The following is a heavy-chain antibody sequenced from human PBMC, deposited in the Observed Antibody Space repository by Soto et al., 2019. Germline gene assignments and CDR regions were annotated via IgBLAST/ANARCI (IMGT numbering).Heavy chain of an antibody. V-gene: IGHV3-30*18. CDR2: ISYDGSNK. Sequence: VQLVESGGGVVQPGRSLRLSCAASGFTFSSYGMHWVRQAPGKGLEWVAVISYDGSNKYYADSVKGRFTISRDNSKNTLYLQMNSLRAEDTAVYYCAKDAIAVAGTYYYYGMDVWGQGTTVTVSS. CDR1: GFTFSSYG. J-gene: IGHJ6*02. CDR3: AKDAIAVAGTYYYYGMDV. D-gene: IGHD6-19*01.